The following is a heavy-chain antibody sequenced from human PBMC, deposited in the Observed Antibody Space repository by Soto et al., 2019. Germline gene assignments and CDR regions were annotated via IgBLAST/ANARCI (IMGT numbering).Heavy chain of an antibody. CDR3: AKDINPVVYDIFTGLDY. CDR1: GFTVDDYT. D-gene: IGHD3-9*01. CDR2: ISWDGGST. J-gene: IGHJ4*02. Sequence: ELQLVESGGVVVQHGGSLRLSCAASGFTVDDYTMHWVRQAPGKGLEWVSLISWDGGSTYYADSVKGRFTISRDNSKNSLYLQMNSLRTEDTALYYCAKDINPVVYDIFTGLDYWGQGTLVTVSS. V-gene: IGHV3-43*01.